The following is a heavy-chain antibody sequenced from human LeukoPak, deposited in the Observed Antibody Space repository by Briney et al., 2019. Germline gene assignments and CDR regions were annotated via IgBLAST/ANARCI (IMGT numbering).Heavy chain of an antibody. CDR2: ISSSSSYI. J-gene: IGHJ3*02. CDR3: ARVDTVTTSAFDI. D-gene: IGHD4-17*01. V-gene: IGHV3-21*01. CDR1: GFTFSSYS. Sequence: PGGSLRLSCAASGFTFSSYSMNWVRQAPGKGLEWVSSISSSSSYIYYADSVKGRFTISRDNAKNSLYLQMNSLRAEDTAVYYCARVDTVTTSAFDIWGQGTMVTVSS.